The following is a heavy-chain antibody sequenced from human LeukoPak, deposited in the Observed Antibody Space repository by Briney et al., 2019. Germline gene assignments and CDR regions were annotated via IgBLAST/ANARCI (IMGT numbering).Heavy chain of an antibody. CDR2: IYTSGST. CDR3: ARQRVTYSYGVVDV. J-gene: IGHJ6*04. V-gene: IGHV4-4*09. CDR1: GGSISSYY. Sequence: SETLSLTCTVSGGSISSYYWSWIRQPPGKGLEWIGYIYTSGSTNYNPSLKSRVTISVDTSKNQFSLKLSSVTAADTAVYYCARQRVTYSYGVVDVWGKGTTVTVSS. D-gene: IGHD5-18*01.